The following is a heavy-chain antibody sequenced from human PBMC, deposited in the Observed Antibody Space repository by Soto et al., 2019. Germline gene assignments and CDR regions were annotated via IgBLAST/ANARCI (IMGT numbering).Heavy chain of an antibody. V-gene: IGHV3-13*01. CDR2: IGTAGDT. D-gene: IGHD6-19*01. J-gene: IGHJ6*02. CDR3: ARDQLISSGWHHYYYYGMDV. Sequence: GSLRLSCAASGFTFSSYDMHWVRQATGKGLEWVSAIGTAGDTYYPGSVKGRFTISRENAKNSLYLQMNSLRAGDTAVYYCARDQLISSGWHHYYYYGMDVWGQGTTVTVSS. CDR1: GFTFSSYD.